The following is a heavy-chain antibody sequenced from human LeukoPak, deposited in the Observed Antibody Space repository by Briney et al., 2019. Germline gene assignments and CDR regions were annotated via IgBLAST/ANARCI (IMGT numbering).Heavy chain of an antibody. D-gene: IGHD2-2*01. Sequence: GGSPRLSCAASGFTFSSYAMNWVRQAPGKGLEWVSAISGSDGRTVYADSVKGRFTISRDNAKNSLYLQMNSLRAEDTAVYYCAREYCSSTSCLYDYWGQGTLVTVSS. J-gene: IGHJ4*02. CDR3: AREYCSSTSCLYDY. CDR1: GFTFSSYA. V-gene: IGHV3-23*01. CDR2: ISGSDGRT.